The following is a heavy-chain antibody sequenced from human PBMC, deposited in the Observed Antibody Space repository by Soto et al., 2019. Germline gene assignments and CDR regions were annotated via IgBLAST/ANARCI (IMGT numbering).Heavy chain of an antibody. V-gene: IGHV4-31*03. CDR3: ARVFQVDLFYGMDV. CDR1: GGSISSGGYY. D-gene: IGHD3-10*01. J-gene: IGHJ6*02. Sequence: TSETLSLTCTVSGGSISSGGYYWSWIRQHPGKGLEWIGYIYYSGSTYYNQSLKSRVTISVDTSKNQFSLKLSSVTAADTAVYYCARVFQVDLFYGMDVWGQGTTVTVSS. CDR2: IYYSGST.